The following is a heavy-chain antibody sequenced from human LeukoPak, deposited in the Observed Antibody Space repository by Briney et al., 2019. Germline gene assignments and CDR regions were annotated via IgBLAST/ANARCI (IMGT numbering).Heavy chain of an antibody. Sequence: PSETLSLTCAVYGGSFSGYYWSWIRQPPGKGLEWIGEINHSVSTNYNPSLKSRVTISVDTSKNQFSLKLSSVTAADTAVYYCARVSGSLYCSSTSCYPHFDYWGQGTLVTVSS. CDR3: ARVSGSLYCSSTSCYPHFDY. CDR2: INHSVST. D-gene: IGHD2-2*01. J-gene: IGHJ4*02. CDR1: GGSFSGYY. V-gene: IGHV4-34*01.